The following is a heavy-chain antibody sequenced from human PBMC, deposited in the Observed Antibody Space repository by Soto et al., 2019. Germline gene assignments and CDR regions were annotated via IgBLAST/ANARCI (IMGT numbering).Heavy chain of an antibody. CDR2: INPSGGST. J-gene: IGHJ4*02. V-gene: IGHV1-46*01. Sequence: ASVKVSCKASGYTFTSYYMHWVRQAPGQGLEWMGIINPSGGSTSYAQKFQGRVTMTRDTSTSTVYMELSSLRSEDTAVYYCASLGIAVAGTDYFDYWGQGTLVTVSS. D-gene: IGHD6-19*01. CDR3: ASLGIAVAGTDYFDY. CDR1: GYTFTSYY.